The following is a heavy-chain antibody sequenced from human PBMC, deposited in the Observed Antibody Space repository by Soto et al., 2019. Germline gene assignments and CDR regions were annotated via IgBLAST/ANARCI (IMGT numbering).Heavy chain of an antibody. J-gene: IGHJ4*02. CDR1: GFTFDDYA. CDR3: AKAKSRRFIGDCSSTSCYVLDY. CDR2: ISWNSGSI. D-gene: IGHD2-2*01. V-gene: IGHV3-9*01. Sequence: EVQLVESGGGLVQPGRSLRLSCAASGFTFDDYAMHWVRQAPGKGLEWVSGISWNSGSIGYADSVKGRFTISRDNAKNSLYLQMNSLRAEDTALYYCAKAKSRRFIGDCSSTSCYVLDYWCQGTLVTVSS.